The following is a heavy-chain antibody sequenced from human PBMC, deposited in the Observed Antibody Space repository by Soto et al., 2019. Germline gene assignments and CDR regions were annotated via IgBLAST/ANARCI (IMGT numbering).Heavy chain of an antibody. Sequence: EVQLLESGGGLVQPGGSLRLSCAASGFTFSSYAMSWVRQAPGKGLEWVSAISGRGGSTYYADSVKGRFTISRDNSKNTLYLQMNSLRAEDTAVYYCAKDLQLQFVVVTGFDFWGQGTLVTVSS. CDR1: GFTFSSYA. V-gene: IGHV3-23*01. D-gene: IGHD2-21*02. CDR3: AKDLQLQFVVVTGFDF. J-gene: IGHJ4*02. CDR2: ISGRGGST.